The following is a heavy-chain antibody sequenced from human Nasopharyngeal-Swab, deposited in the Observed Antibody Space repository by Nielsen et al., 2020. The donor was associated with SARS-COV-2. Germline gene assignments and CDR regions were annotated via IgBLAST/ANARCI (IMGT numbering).Heavy chain of an antibody. CDR3: VRDLNYYDRP. Sequence: GESLKISCAASGFIFSTYWMTWVRQAPGKGLEWVANIDKDGGEKYYVDSVKGRFTISRDNAKNSLYLQMNGLRAEDTAVYYCVRDLNYYDRPWGQGTLVTVSS. CDR1: GFIFSTYW. D-gene: IGHD3-22*01. V-gene: IGHV3-7*03. J-gene: IGHJ5*02. CDR2: IDKDGGEK.